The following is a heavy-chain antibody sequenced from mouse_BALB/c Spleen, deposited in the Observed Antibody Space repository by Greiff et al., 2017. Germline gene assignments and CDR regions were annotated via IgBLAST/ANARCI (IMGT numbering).Heavy chain of an antibody. V-gene: IGHV3-2*02. CDR3: ARSGSNFLYYYAMDY. Sequence: EVQLVESGPGLVKPSQSLSLTCTVTGYSITSDYAWNWIRQFPGNKLEWMGYISYSGSTSYNPSLKSRISITRDTSKNQFFLQLNSVTTEDTATYYCARSGSNFLYYYAMDYWGQGTSVTVSS. D-gene: IGHD2-5*01. CDR2: ISYSGST. CDR1: GYSITSDYA. J-gene: IGHJ4*01.